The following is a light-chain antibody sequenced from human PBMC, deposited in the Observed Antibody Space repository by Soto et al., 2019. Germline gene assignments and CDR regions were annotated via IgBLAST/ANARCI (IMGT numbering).Light chain of an antibody. CDR1: QGINRK. J-gene: IGKJ1*01. Sequence: IVMTQSPATLSVSPGERVTFSCRASQGINRKLAWYQHKAGQAPRPLISGASTGATGIPARFSGSGSGTEFTLTINSLQSEDSATYYCLQHNSYPRTFGQGTKVDIK. CDR3: LQHNSYPRT. CDR2: GAS. V-gene: IGKV3-15*01.